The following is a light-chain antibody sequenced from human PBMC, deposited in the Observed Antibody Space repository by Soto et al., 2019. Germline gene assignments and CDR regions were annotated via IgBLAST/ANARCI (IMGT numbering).Light chain of an antibody. CDR2: DAS. CDR3: QQRRNWSPIT. V-gene: IGKV3-11*01. J-gene: IGKJ5*01. Sequence: EIVLTQSPATLSLSPGERATLSCRASQSVSSYLAWYQQKPGQAPRLLIYDASNRATGIPARFSGSGSGTDFTLTISSLEPEDFAVYYCQQRRNWSPITCGPETRLEIK. CDR1: QSVSSY.